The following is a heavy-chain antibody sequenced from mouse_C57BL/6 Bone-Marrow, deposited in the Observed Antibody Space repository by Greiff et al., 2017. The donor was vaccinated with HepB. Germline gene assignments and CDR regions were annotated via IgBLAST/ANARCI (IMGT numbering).Heavy chain of an antibody. CDR3: ARRGGSSDDSYYAMDY. D-gene: IGHD1-1*01. Sequence: SGAELVKPGASVKLSCKASGYTFTSYWMHWVKQRPGQGLEWIGMIHPNSGSNNYNEKFKSKATLTVDNSSSTAYMQLSSLTSEDSAVYYCARRGGSSDDSYYAMDYWGQGTSVTVSS. CDR2: IHPNSGSN. CDR1: GYTFTSYW. V-gene: IGHV1-64*01. J-gene: IGHJ4*01.